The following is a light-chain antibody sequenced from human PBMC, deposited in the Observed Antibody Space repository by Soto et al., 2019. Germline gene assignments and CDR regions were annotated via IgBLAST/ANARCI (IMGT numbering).Light chain of an antibody. CDR1: QSLLYIDGNTY. CDR2: EVS. V-gene: IGKV2D-29*02. CDR3: MQSIQLPLT. Sequence: DIVLTQTPLSLSVTPGQPASISCKSSQSLLYIDGNTYMYLYLRKPGQSPQLLIYEVSHRFSGVPNRFSGSGSGTDFTLKISRVEAEDVGLYYCMQSIQLPLTFGGGTKVEIK. J-gene: IGKJ4*01.